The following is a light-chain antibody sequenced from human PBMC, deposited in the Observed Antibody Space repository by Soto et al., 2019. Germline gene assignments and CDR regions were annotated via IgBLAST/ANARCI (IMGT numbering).Light chain of an antibody. CDR3: SSYTSSSTRV. V-gene: IGLV2-14*01. Sequence: QSVLTQPASVSGSPGQSITISCTGTSSDVGSYNYVSWYQQHPGKAPKLMIYEVSNRPSGVSNRFSGSKSGNTASLTISGLQTEDDADYYCSSYTSSSTRVFGPGTKVTVL. CDR1: SSDVGSYNY. CDR2: EVS. J-gene: IGLJ1*01.